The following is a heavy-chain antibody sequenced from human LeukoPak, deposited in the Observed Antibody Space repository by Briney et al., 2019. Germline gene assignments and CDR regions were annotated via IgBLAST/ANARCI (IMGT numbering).Heavy chain of an antibody. CDR3: TRDPNALDY. V-gene: IGHV3-48*02. CDR2: ITSSSSTI. Sequence: GGSLRLSCAASGFTLSSYSMNWVRQAPGKGLEWISYITSSSSTIHYADSVRGRFTISRDNAKNSLYLQMNSLRDEDTAVYYCTRDPNALDYWGQGTLVTVSS. J-gene: IGHJ4*02. CDR1: GFTLSSYS.